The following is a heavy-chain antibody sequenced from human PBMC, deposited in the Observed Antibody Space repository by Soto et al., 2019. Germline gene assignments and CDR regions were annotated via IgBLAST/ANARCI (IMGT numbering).Heavy chain of an antibody. CDR3: AKDRYLDHDSRGYLFDN. CDR1: GFTFNIYA. CDR2: ISRYGDIT. D-gene: IGHD3-22*01. V-gene: IGHV3-23*01. Sequence: GSLRLSCAASGFTFNIYAMTWVRPAPGKGLEWVSAISRYGDITYYADSVEGRFSISRDNSKNTLYLQMNSLRAEDTAVYYCAKDRYLDHDSRGYLFDNWGQGTLVTVSS. J-gene: IGHJ4*02.